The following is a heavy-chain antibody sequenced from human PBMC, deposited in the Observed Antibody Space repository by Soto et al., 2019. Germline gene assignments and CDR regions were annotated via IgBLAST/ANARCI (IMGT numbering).Heavy chain of an antibody. CDR3: TRVVVGAGGTHLDY. D-gene: IGHD2-2*01. V-gene: IGHV3-33*01. J-gene: IGHJ4*02. Sequence: QVQLVESGGGVVQPGRSLRLSCAASGFSFSSYGMHWVRQAPGKGLEWVAVIWHDGSYKYYADSVKGRFTSSRDNYENTLYLQMNSLSDEDTAVYYCTRVVVGAGGTHLDYWGQGTLVTVSS. CDR2: IWHDGSYK. CDR1: GFSFSSYG.